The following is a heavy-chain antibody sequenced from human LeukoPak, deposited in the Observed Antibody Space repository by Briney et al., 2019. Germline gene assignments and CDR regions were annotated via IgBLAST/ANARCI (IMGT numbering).Heavy chain of an antibody. V-gene: IGHV4-59*01. Sequence: PSETLSLTCTVSGGSISSYYWSWIRQPPGKGLEWIGYIYYSGSTNYNPSLKSRVTISVDTSKNQFSLKLSSVTAADTAVYYCAREGEQWPFDHWGQGTLVTVSS. CDR2: IYYSGST. J-gene: IGHJ4*02. CDR1: GGSISSYY. D-gene: IGHD6-19*01. CDR3: AREGEQWPFDH.